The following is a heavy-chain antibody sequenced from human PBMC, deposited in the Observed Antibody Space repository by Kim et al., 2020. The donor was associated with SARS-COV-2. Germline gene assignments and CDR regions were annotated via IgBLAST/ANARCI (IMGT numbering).Heavy chain of an antibody. CDR3: ARFLVATIWEYNWFDP. CDR1: GGTFSSYA. V-gene: IGHV1-69*13. CDR2: IIPIFGTA. Sequence: SVKVSCKASGGTFSSYAISWVRQAPGQGLEWMGGIIPIFGTANYAQKFQGRVTITADESTSTAYMELSSLRSEDTAVYYCARFLVATIWEYNWFDPWGQGTLVTVSS. D-gene: IGHD5-12*01. J-gene: IGHJ5*02.